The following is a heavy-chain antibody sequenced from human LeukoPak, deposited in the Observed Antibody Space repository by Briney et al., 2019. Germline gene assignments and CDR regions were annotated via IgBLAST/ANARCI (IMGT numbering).Heavy chain of an antibody. Sequence: GGSLRLSCAASGFIFSAHYMTWVRRAPGKGLEWVANIRQDGRDKYYVDSVRGRFTISRDNAKNSLYLQMNSLRVEDTAVYYCVREAITADGDDAFDIWGQGTMVTVSS. J-gene: IGHJ3*02. CDR1: GFIFSAHY. CDR2: IRQDGRDK. D-gene: IGHD6-13*01. V-gene: IGHV3-7*01. CDR3: VREAITADGDDAFDI.